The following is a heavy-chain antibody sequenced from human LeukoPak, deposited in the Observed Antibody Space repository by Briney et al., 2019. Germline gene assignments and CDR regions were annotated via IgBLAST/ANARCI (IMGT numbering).Heavy chain of an antibody. Sequence: GESLKISCTSSPYSFTSHWIGWVRQKPGKGLEWVGLVYAGDSDTIYSPSFQGQVTMSADKSTSTVYLQWSGLKASDTATYFCARQNRGRSHTTGYYFDYWGLGTLVTVSS. CDR1: PYSFTSHW. J-gene: IGHJ4*02. CDR3: ARQNRGRSHTTGYYFDY. CDR2: VYAGDSDT. V-gene: IGHV5-51*01. D-gene: IGHD2-15*01.